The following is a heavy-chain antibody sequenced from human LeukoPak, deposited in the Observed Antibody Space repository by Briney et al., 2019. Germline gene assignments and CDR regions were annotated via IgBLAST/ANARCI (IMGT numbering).Heavy chain of an antibody. CDR1: VYTFTGYY. Sequence: GASVKVSCKASVYTFTGYYLHWVRQAPGQGRECMGWLNPISGGTNYAQKFQGRVTMTRDTSISTAYMEVSRLRSADTAVYYCARAPSSGWSGYCFDYWGQGTLVTVSS. V-gene: IGHV1-2*02. D-gene: IGHD6-13*01. CDR3: ARAPSSGWSGYCFDY. CDR2: LNPISGGT. J-gene: IGHJ4*02.